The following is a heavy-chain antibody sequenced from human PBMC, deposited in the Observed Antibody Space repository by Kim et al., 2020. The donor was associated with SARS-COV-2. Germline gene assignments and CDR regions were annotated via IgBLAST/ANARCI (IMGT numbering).Heavy chain of an antibody. V-gene: IGHV1-3*01. J-gene: IGHJ4*02. CDR1: GYTFTTYS. D-gene: IGHD3-10*01. CDR2: ASGVKGET. Sequence: ASVKVSCKTSGYTFTTYSMHWLRQAPGQGFEGMGWASGVKGETKYSQTFQGRATISRHTSAGIISMELSTHDSHDPAAYYLARGVAWFGELSRDYWARGT. CDR3: ARGVAWFGELSRDY.